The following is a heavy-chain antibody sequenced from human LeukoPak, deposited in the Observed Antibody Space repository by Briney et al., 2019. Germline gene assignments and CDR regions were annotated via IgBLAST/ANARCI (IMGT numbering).Heavy chain of an antibody. Sequence: GGSLRLSCAASGFTFSSYAMSWVRQAPGKGLEWVSAISGSGGSTYYADSVKGRFTISRDNYKNTLYLQMNSLRAEDTAVYYCAKDLYIYPIAADYWGQGTLVTVSS. CDR2: ISGSGGST. CDR3: AKDLYIYPIAADY. J-gene: IGHJ4*02. D-gene: IGHD6-13*01. CDR1: GFTFSSYA. V-gene: IGHV3-23*01.